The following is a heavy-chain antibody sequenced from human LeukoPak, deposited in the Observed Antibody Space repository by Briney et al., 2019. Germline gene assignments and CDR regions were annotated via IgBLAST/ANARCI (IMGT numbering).Heavy chain of an antibody. D-gene: IGHD5-12*01. CDR3: ARAEVLYSGCDFDL. J-gene: IGHJ4*02. Sequence: ASVKVSCKASGYTFNVFYMHWVRQAPGQGLEWMGWMNPNSGGTDYAQKFQGRVTMTRDTSISTAYMELTGLTSDDTAVYYCARAEVLYSGCDFDLWGQGTQVTVSS. CDR1: GYTFNVFY. CDR2: MNPNSGGT. V-gene: IGHV1-2*02.